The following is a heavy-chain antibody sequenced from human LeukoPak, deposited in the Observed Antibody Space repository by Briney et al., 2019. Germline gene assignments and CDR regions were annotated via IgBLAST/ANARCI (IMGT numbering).Heavy chain of an antibody. CDR3: ARHSSVYSYGHAPFDY. Sequence: SETLSLTCAVYGGSSSGYYWSWIRQPPGKGLEWVGSLYFSGTTFYNPSLKSRVTMSADTSKKQFSLKLSSVTAADTAVFYCARHSSVYSYGHAPFDYWGQGTLVTVSS. CDR1: GGSSSGYY. V-gene: IGHV4-34*01. CDR2: LYFSGTT. J-gene: IGHJ4*02. D-gene: IGHD1-26*01.